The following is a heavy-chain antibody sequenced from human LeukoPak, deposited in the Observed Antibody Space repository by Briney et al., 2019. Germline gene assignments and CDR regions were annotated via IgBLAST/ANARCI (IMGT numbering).Heavy chain of an antibody. J-gene: IGHJ6*02. CDR2: IRSKANSYAT. CDR3: TSPAYDSYWGGDCYSPPYGMDV. D-gene: IGHD2-21*02. CDR1: GFTFSGSA. Sequence: GGSLKLSCAASGFTFSGSAMHWVRQSSGKGLEWVSRIRSKANSYATAYAASVKGRFTIYRDDSKNTAYLQMNSLKTEDTAVYYCTSPAYDSYWGGDCYSPPYGMDVWGQGTTVTVSS. V-gene: IGHV3-73*01.